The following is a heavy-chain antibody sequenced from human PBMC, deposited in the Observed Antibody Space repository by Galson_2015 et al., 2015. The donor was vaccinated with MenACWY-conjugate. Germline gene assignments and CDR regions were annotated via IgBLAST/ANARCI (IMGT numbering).Heavy chain of an antibody. V-gene: IGHV1-3*01. J-gene: IGHJ3*02. D-gene: IGHD3-16*02. CDR2: INAGNGNT. CDR3: ARENDYVWGSYRAGGWAFDI. Sequence: SVKVSCKASGYTFTSYAMHWVRQAPGQRLEWMGWINAGNGNTKYSQKFQGRVTITRDTSASTAYMELSSLRSEDTAVYYCARENDYVWGSYRAGGWAFDIWGQGTMVTVSS. CDR1: GYTFTSYA.